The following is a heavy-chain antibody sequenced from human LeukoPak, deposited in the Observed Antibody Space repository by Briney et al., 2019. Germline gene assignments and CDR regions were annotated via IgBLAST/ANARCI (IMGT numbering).Heavy chain of an antibody. D-gene: IGHD3-9*01. Sequence: PGGSLRLSCAASGLAVSSNYISWVRQGPGKGLEWVSVIYSDGSIYYLDSVKGRFTISGHNSKNMVYLQMNSLRTEDTAVYYCAREGLGILTGYPYGLDVWGQGTTVTVSS. CDR3: AREGLGILTGYPYGLDV. CDR1: GLAVSSNY. J-gene: IGHJ6*02. V-gene: IGHV3-53*04. CDR2: IYSDGSI.